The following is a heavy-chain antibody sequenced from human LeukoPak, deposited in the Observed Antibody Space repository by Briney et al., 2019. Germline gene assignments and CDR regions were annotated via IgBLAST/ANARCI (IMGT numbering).Heavy chain of an antibody. J-gene: IGHJ4*02. CDR1: GFTFTSYG. CDR2: ISGSGGSK. D-gene: IGHD3-10*01. Sequence: QTGGSLRLSCAASGFTFTSYGMSWVRKAPGKGLDWVSAISGSGGSKYYADSVKGRFTISRDNSKNTLYLQMNSLRAEDTAVYYCAKLSNYYGSGIYYFDYWGQGTLVTVPS. V-gene: IGHV3-23*01. CDR3: AKLSNYYGSGIYYFDY.